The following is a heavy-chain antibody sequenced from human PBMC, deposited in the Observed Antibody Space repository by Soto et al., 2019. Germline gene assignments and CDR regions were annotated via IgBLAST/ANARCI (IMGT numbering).Heavy chain of an antibody. CDR2: VNTDGTDT. D-gene: IGHD6-19*01. Sequence: EVQLVESGGGLVQPGGSLRLSCAASGFTFTRSWMHWVRQAPGKGLEWVSRVNTDGTDTTYADSVKGRFTISRDNAKNTLYLQMNSLTAEDTAMYYCARDQSVSGPTTFHDWGQGALVTVSS. CDR3: ARDQSVSGPTTFHD. V-gene: IGHV3-74*01. J-gene: IGHJ4*02. CDR1: GFTFTRSW.